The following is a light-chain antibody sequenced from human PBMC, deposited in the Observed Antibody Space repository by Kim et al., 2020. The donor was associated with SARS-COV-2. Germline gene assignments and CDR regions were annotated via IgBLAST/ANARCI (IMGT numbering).Light chain of an antibody. Sequence: SYELTQDPAVSVALGQTVRITCQGDSLRNYYASWYQQKPGQAPVLVIYGKNNRPSGIPDRFSGSNSGNTASLTITGAQAEDEADYYCNSRDSSGNHVLFG. J-gene: IGLJ2*01. CDR3: NSRDSSGNHVL. CDR1: SLRNYY. V-gene: IGLV3-19*01. CDR2: GKN.